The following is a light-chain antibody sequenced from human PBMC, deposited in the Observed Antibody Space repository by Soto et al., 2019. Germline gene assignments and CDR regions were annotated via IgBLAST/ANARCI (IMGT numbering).Light chain of an antibody. CDR2: QAS. Sequence: DIQMTQSPSTLYASVGDRVSVTCRASHSISRQLVWYQQKPGKAPNLLIYQASNLDTGGPSTVSGGGYATGLTLTFSSLQPDDLTNYLCLPYQRYWTFGQGTKVEV. V-gene: IGKV1-5*03. J-gene: IGKJ1*01. CDR3: LPYQRYWT. CDR1: HSISRQ.